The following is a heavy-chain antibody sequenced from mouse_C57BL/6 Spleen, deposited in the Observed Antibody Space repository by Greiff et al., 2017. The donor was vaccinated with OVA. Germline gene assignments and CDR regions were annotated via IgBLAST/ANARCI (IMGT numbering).Heavy chain of an antibody. CDR1: GFTFSSYA. CDR2: ISDGGSYT. D-gene: IGHD2-5*01. V-gene: IGHV5-4*01. CDR3: ATRDYSNYVSRYFDV. Sequence: EVHLVESGGGLVKPGGSLKLSCAASGFTFSSYAMSWVRQTPEKRLEWVATISDGGSYTYYPDNVKGRFTISRDNAKNNLYLQMSHLKPKDTAMYYCATRDYSNYVSRYFDVWGTGTTVTVSS. J-gene: IGHJ1*03.